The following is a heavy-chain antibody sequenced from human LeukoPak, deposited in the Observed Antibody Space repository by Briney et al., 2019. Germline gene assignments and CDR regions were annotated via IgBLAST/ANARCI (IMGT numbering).Heavy chain of an antibody. CDR1: GYTFTSYG. J-gene: IGHJ3*02. V-gene: IGHV1-18*01. CDR3: ARSSGGYQLHNAFDI. CDR2: ISAYNGNT. Sequence: ASVKVSCKASGYTFTSYGISWVRRAPGQGLEWMGWISAYNGNTNYAQKLQGRVTMTTDTSTSTAYMELRSLRSDDTAVYYCARSSGGYQLHNAFDIWGQGTMVTVSS. D-gene: IGHD2-2*01.